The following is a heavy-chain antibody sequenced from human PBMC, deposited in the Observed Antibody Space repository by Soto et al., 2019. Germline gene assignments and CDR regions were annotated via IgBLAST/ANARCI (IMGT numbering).Heavy chain of an antibody. D-gene: IGHD3-10*01. CDR2: ISYDGSNK. Sequence: GGSLRLSCAASGFTFSSYAMHWVRQAPGKGLEWVAVISYDGSNKYYADSVKGRFTISRDNSKNTVYLQMNSLRGEDTAMYYCARLGPYGSESYSFRYNRFDPWGQGTQVTVSS. CDR1: GFTFSSYA. J-gene: IGHJ5*02. V-gene: IGHV3-30*14. CDR3: ARLGPYGSESYSFRYNRFDP.